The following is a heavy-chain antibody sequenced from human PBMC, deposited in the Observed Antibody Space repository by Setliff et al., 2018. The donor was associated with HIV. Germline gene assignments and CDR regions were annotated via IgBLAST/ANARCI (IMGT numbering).Heavy chain of an antibody. Sequence: GASVKVSCKASADIFNAYYMHWVRQAPGQGLEWMGWINPNSGGTNYAQKFQGRVTMTRDTSISTAYMELSRLRSDDTAVYYCARDHNSGTLHAFDLWGQGTKVTVSS. CDR2: INPNSGGT. D-gene: IGHD1-26*01. V-gene: IGHV1-2*02. CDR3: ARDHNSGTLHAFDL. CDR1: ADIFNAYY. J-gene: IGHJ3*01.